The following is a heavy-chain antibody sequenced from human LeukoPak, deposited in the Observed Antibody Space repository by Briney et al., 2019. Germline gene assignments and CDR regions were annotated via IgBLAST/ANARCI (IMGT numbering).Heavy chain of an antibody. CDR1: GFNFDDYG. V-gene: IGHV3-20*04. Sequence: GGSLRLSCAASGFNFDDYGMSWVRQAPGKGLEWVSGINWNGGSTGYADSVKGRFTISRDNAKNSLYLQMNSLRAEDTALYYCARAQTDTMIVVVGAFDIWGQGTMVTVSS. J-gene: IGHJ3*02. CDR3: ARAQTDTMIVVVGAFDI. D-gene: IGHD3-22*01. CDR2: INWNGGST.